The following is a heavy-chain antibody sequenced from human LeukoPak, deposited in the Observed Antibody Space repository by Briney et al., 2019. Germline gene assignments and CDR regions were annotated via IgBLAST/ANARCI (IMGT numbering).Heavy chain of an antibody. Sequence: ASVKVPCKASGGTFSSYAISWVRQAPGQGLEWMGGIIPIFGTANYAQKFQGRVTITADESTSTAYMELSSLRSEDTAVYYCASSGIAAEVSTFDIWGQGTMVTVSS. D-gene: IGHD6-13*01. V-gene: IGHV1-69*13. CDR3: ASSGIAAEVSTFDI. CDR2: IIPIFGTA. J-gene: IGHJ3*02. CDR1: GGTFSSYA.